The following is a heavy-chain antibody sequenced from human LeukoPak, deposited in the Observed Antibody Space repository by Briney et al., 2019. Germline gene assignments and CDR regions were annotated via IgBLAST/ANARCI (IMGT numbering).Heavy chain of an antibody. CDR1: GFTFSSYD. D-gene: IGHD2-15*01. CDR3: ARDSGYCGGGSCPGNYYFDY. V-gene: IGHV3-7*03. Sequence: PGGSLRLSCAVSGFTFSSYDMHWVRQAPGKGLEWVANIKPDGSEKYYVDSVEGRFTISRDNAKNSLYLQMNSLRAEDTAVYYCARDSGYCGGGSCPGNYYFDYWGQGTQVTVSS. CDR2: IKPDGSEK. J-gene: IGHJ4*02.